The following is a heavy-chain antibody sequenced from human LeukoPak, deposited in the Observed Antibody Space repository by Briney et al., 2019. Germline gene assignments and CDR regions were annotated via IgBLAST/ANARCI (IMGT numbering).Heavy chain of an antibody. V-gene: IGHV1-18*01. Sequence: APGRVSCRPSVSTLTASVISWGHRAPGQDFKWMGWISAYNGDTNYAQKVQGRVTMTTDTSTSTAYMELRSLRSDDTAEYYCARDYDSTVTTIDNWGQGTLVTVSS. J-gene: IGHJ4*02. CDR3: ARDYDSTVTTIDN. CDR1: VSTLTASV. D-gene: IGHD4-17*01. CDR2: ISAYNGDT.